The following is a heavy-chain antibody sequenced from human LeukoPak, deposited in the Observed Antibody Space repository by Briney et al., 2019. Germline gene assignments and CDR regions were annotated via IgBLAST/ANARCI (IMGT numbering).Heavy chain of an antibody. CDR1: GFTFSSYG. D-gene: IGHD3-10*01. J-gene: IGHJ4*02. Sequence: PGGSLRLSCAASGFTFSSYGMHWVRQAPGKGLEWVAVISYDGSNKYYADSVKGRFIISRDTSKNTVYLQMNSLRVEDTAVYFCAKRGIVIRAVIIIGFHKEAYYFDYWGQGILVTVSS. V-gene: IGHV3-30*18. CDR2: ISYDGSNK. CDR3: AKRGIVIRAVIIIGFHKEAYYFDY.